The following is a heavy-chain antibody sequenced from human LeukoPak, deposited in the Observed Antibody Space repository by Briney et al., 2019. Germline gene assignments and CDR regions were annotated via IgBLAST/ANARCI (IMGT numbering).Heavy chain of an antibody. CDR2: IYHSGST. V-gene: IGHV4-4*02. D-gene: IGHD2-21*02. Sequence: SGTLSLTCAVSGGSISSSNWWSWVRPPPGKGLEWIGEIYHSGSTNYNPSLKSRVTISVDKSKNQFSLKLSSVTAADTAVYYCARVAYCGGDCGNWFDPWGQGTLVTVSS. CDR3: ARVAYCGGDCGNWFDP. J-gene: IGHJ5*02. CDR1: GGSISSSNW.